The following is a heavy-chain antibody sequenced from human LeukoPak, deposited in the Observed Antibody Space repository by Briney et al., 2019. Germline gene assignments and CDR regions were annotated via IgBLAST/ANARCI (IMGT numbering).Heavy chain of an antibody. V-gene: IGHV1-69*13. CDR1: GGTFTSYA. CDR2: VITIIGTA. CDR3: ARYSGAAHCILV. D-gene: IGHD3-10*01. Sequence: SVKVSCKASGGTFTSYAISRVRQAPGQGLEWRGGVITIIGTANYAQKFQGRVTITADESTSTAYMDLSSLRSDDTPVYYCARYSGAAHCILVWGKGATLTLSS. J-gene: IGHJ6*04.